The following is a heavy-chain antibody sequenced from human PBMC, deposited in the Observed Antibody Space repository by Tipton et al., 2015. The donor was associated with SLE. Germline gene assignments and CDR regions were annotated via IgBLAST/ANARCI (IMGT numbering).Heavy chain of an antibody. CDR1: GASISSGGYY. J-gene: IGHJ3*02. Sequence: TLSLTCTVSGASISSGGYYWNWIRQPAGKGLEWIGRVYSSGSTNYNSSLKSRVTISVDTSKNQFSLKLSSVTAADTAVYYCSRDGGSSLCLYAFDTRGQGPMVTVSS. CDR2: VYSSGST. CDR3: SRDGGSSLCLYAFDT. D-gene: IGHD6-13*01. V-gene: IGHV4-61*02.